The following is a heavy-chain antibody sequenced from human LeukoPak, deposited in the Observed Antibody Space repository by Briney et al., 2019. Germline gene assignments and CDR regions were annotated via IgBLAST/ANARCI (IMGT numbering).Heavy chain of an antibody. Sequence: ASVKVSCKASGYTFTGYYMHWVRQAPGQGLEWMGWINPNHGDTNYAQKFQDRVSMTRDTSISTAYMHLSRLRSADTAVYYCARDWSTEAVTTYYYYYYMDVWGKGTTVTVSS. CDR2: INPNHGDT. CDR1: GYTFTGYY. V-gene: IGHV1-2*02. D-gene: IGHD4-17*01. J-gene: IGHJ6*03. CDR3: ARDWSTEAVTTYYYYYYMDV.